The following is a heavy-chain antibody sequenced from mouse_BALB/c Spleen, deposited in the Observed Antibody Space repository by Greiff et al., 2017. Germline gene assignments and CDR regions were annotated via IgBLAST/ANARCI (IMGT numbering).Heavy chain of an antibody. J-gene: IGHJ4*01. V-gene: IGHV1-82*01. CDR2: IYPGDGDT. CDR1: GYAFSSSW. D-gene: IGHD5-1*01. Sequence: VQLQQSGPELVKPGASVKISCKASGYAFSSSWMNWVKQRPGQGLEWIGRIYPGDGDTNYNGKFKGKATLTADKSSSTAYMQLSSLTSEDSAVYSCTREYYYAMDDWGQGTSVTVSA. CDR3: TREYYYAMDD.